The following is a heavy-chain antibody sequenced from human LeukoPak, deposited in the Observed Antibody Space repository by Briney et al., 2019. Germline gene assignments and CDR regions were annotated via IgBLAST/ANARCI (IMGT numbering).Heavy chain of an antibody. V-gene: IGHV3-21*01. CDR2: ISSSSSYI. J-gene: IGHJ4*02. D-gene: IGHD6-19*01. CDR1: GFTFSSYI. CDR3: ARGYLYSSGWYKPLDY. Sequence: GGSLRLSCAASGFTFSSYIMNCVRHAPGKGLEWVSSISSSSSYIYYAESVKGRFTISRDNAKNSLYLQMNSLRAEDTAVYYCARGYLYSSGWYKPLDYWGQGTLVTVSS.